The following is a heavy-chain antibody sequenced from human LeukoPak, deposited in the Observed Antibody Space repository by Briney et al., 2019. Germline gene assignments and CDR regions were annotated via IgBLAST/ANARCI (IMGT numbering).Heavy chain of an antibody. CDR1: GYTFTVYY. J-gene: IGHJ6*02. CDR2: INTNSGGT. CDR3: ARDRRFGEYYYYYGMDV. Sequence: ASVTVSFTASGYTFTVYYMPWVRQAPGQGHEWMGWINTNSGGTNYAQKFQGRVTMTRDTSISTAYMELSRLRSDDTAVYYCARDRRFGEYYYYYGMDVWGQGTTVTVSS. D-gene: IGHD3-10*01. V-gene: IGHV1-2*02.